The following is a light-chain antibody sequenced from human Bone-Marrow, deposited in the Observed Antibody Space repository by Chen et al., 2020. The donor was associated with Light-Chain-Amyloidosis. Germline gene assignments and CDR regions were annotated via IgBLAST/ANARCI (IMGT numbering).Light chain of an antibody. CDR2: GSS. CDR1: QTISSTY. J-gene: IGKJ4*01. Sequence: EIVLTQSPGTLSSSPGDGANLSCRASQTISSTYLTWYQQKFGQAPRLLIYGSSSRATGIPDRFTGSGSGTDFTLTINRLEPEDFAMYYCQQYGTSPLTFCGGTKVEIK. CDR3: QQYGTSPLT. V-gene: IGKV3-20*01.